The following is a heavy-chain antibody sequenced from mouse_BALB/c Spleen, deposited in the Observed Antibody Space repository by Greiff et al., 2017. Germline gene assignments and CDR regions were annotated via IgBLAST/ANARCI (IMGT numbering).Heavy chain of an antibody. CDR1: GYTFTSYW. Sequence: QVQLQQPGAELVKPGASVKMSCKASGYTFTSYWMHWVKQRPGQGLEWIGVIDPSDSYTSYNQKFKGKATLTVDTSSSTAYMQLSSLTSEDSAVYYGTRYYGSSLYWYFDVWGAGTTVTVSS. CDR2: IDPSDSYT. D-gene: IGHD1-1*01. CDR3: TRYYGSSLYWYFDV. J-gene: IGHJ1*01. V-gene: IGHV1S127*01.